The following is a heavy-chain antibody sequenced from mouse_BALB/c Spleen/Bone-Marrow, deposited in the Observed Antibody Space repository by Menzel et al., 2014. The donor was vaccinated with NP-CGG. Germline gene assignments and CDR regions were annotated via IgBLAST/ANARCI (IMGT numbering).Heavy chain of an antibody. Sequence: DVKLQESGPDLVKPSQSLSLTCTVTGYSITSGYSCHWIRQFPGNKLEWMGYIHYSGSTNYNPSLKSRISITRDTSKNQFFLQLNSVTTEDTATYYCARSYKYEYYYAMDYWGQGTSVTVSS. V-gene: IGHV3-1*02. CDR1: GYSITSGYS. D-gene: IGHD2-14*01. CDR3: ARSYKYEYYYAMDY. CDR2: IHYSGST. J-gene: IGHJ4*01.